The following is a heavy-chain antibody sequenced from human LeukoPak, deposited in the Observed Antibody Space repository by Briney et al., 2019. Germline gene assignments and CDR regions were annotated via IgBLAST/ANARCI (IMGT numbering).Heavy chain of an antibody. CDR1: GVTLSRYA. D-gene: IGHD3-9*01. CDR3: ARIGDQDDWEVPFDS. CDR2: ISYDGTIT. V-gene: IGHV3-30*04. Sequence: PGGSLRLSCAASGVTLSRYAMHWVRQAPGKGPEWVAVISYDGTITYYAASVKGRFTISRDNPKTTVYLRMTSLRGEATAVYSCARIGDQDDWEVPFDSWGQGALVTVSA. J-gene: IGHJ4*02.